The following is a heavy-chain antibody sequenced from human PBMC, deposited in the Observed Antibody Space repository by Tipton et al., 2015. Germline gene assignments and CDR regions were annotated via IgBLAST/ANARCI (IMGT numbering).Heavy chain of an antibody. CDR3: AKTGTYNWFDP. V-gene: IGHV3-23*01. CDR1: GFAFSSYA. J-gene: IGHJ5*02. Sequence: SLRLSCVASGFAFSSYAMSWVRRAPGKGLEWVSGISGSGGSTYYADSVKGRFTISRDNSKNTLYLQMNSLRAEDTAVYYCAKTGTYNWFDPWGQGTLVTVSS. CDR2: ISGSGGST. D-gene: IGHD1-7*01.